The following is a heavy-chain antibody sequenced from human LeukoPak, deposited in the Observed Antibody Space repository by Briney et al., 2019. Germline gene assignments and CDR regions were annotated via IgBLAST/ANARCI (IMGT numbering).Heavy chain of an antibody. D-gene: IGHD1-26*01. V-gene: IGHV3-15*04. CDR2: IAVRSDGGTT. Sequence: PGGSLRLSCAASGFTFSYAWMTWVRQGPGKGLEWVGHIAVRSDGGTTDYAAPVKGRFTISRDDSKSTLYLQMDSLQTEDTAVYYCASLVGFSLYYWGQGTLVTDSS. CDR3: ASLVGFSLYY. J-gene: IGHJ4*02. CDR1: GFTFSYAW.